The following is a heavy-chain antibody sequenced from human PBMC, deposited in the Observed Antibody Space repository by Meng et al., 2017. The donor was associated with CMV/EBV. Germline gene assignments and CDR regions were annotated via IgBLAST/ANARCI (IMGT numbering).Heavy chain of an antibody. CDR1: GFTFNNCY. D-gene: IGHD3-10*01. CDR3: ARVTESGADP. CDR2: TSTSGTKI. V-gene: IGHV3-11*01. Sequence: LSLTCAASGFTFNNCYMGWIRQAPGKGLEWVSYTSTSGTKIYYTDAVRGRFTISRDNAKNSLYLQMNSLRAEDTAVYYCARVTESGADPWGQGTLVTVSS. J-gene: IGHJ5*02.